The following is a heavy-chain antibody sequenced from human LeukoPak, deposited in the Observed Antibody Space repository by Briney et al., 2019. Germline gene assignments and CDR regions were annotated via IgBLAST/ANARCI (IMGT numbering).Heavy chain of an antibody. Sequence: SETLSLTCTVSGGSISSYYWSWIRQPPGKGLEWIGYIYHSGSTNYNPSLKSRVTISVDTSKNQFSLKLSSVTAADTAVYYCARRYCSGGSCSYFDYWGQGTLVTVSS. D-gene: IGHD2-15*01. CDR2: IYHSGST. CDR1: GGSISSYY. CDR3: ARRYCSGGSCSYFDY. V-gene: IGHV4-59*01. J-gene: IGHJ4*02.